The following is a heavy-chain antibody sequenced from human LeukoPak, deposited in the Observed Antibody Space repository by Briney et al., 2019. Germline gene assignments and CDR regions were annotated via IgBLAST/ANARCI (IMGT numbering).Heavy chain of an antibody. CDR2: INYSGST. CDR1: GGSIRSYY. J-gene: IGHJ4*02. Sequence: SETLSLTCTVSGGSIRSYYWSWMRQPPGKGLEWIGYINYSGSTKYNPSLKSRVTISVDTSKNQFSLKLTSVTAADTAVYYCARGYAGAATFDYWGQGTLVTVSS. D-gene: IGHD1-26*01. CDR3: ARGYAGAATFDY. V-gene: IGHV4-59*01.